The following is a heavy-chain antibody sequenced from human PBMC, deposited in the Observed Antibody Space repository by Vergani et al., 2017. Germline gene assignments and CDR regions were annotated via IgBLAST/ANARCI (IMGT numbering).Heavy chain of an antibody. D-gene: IGHD6-13*01. CDR3: AGHYVHGSWPNYYYYGMDV. J-gene: IGHJ6*02. CDR2: IHSSGTT. CDR1: GGSITSGSFY. V-gene: IGHV4-61*02. Sequence: QVQLHESGPGLVKPSQTLSLTCTVSGGSITSGSFYWSWIRQPAGKGLEWIGRIHSSGTTNYNPSLKSRVTLSVDTSKNQLSLRMTSVTAADTAVYYCAGHYVHGSWPNYYYYGMDVWGQGTTVTVSS.